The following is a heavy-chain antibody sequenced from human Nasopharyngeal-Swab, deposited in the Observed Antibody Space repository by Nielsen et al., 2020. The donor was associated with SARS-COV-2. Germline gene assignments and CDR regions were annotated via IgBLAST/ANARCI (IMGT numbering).Heavy chain of an antibody. D-gene: IGHD3-22*01. CDR1: GGTFNNYG. V-gene: IGHV1-69*04. J-gene: IGHJ4*02. CDR2: VIPILATA. Sequence: SVKVSCKASGGTFNNYGISWVRQAPGQGLEWVGRVIPILATANYAQKFQDRVTITADKATNTAYMELSSLRSEDTAIYYCATIYHFHSGGFSFQYWGQGTLVTGSS. CDR3: ATIYHFHSGGFSFQY.